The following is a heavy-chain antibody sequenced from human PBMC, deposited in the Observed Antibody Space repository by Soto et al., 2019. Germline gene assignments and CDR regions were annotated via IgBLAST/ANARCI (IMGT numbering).Heavy chain of an antibody. CDR2: VFGNGGSP. V-gene: IGHV3-23*01. D-gene: IGHD6-25*01. J-gene: IGHJ4*02. CDR3: ARRPPEQRSFYY. CDR1: GFTFSSFA. Sequence: EVQLWESGGTLVQPGGSLRLSCAASGFTFSSFAMHWVRQAPGKGLEWVSSVFGNGGSPDYTDAVRGRFTISTDSSRNTVFLQMSGLRAEDTAIYYCARRPPEQRSFYYWGQGTQVTVSS.